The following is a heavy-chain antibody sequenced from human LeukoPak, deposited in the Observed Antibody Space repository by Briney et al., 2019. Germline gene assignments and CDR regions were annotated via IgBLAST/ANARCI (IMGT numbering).Heavy chain of an antibody. CDR3: ARRDGSGWFYFDY. J-gene: IGHJ4*02. V-gene: IGHV4-59*01. CDR1: GGSISSYY. D-gene: IGHD6-19*01. CDR2: VYYSGST. Sequence: SETLSLTCTVPGGSISSYYWSWIRQPPGKGLEWIGYVYYSGSTNYNPSLKSRVTISIDTSKNQFSLKLNSVTAADTAVYYCARRDGSGWFYFDYWGQGTLVTVSS.